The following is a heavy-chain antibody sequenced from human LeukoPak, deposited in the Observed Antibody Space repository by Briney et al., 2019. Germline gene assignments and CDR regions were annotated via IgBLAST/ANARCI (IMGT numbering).Heavy chain of an antibody. CDR2: IIPIFGTA. CDR1: GGTFSSYA. CDR3: ARVGYGDYDSYDY. D-gene: IGHD4-17*01. V-gene: IGHV1-69*01. Sequence: SVKVSCKASGGTFSSYAISWVRQAPGQGLEWVGGIIPIFGTANYAQKFQGRVTITADESTSTAYMELSSLRSEDTAVYYCARVGYGDYDSYDYWGQGTLVTVSS. J-gene: IGHJ4*02.